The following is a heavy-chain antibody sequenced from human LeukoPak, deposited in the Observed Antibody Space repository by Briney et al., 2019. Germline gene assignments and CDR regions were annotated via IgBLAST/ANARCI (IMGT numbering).Heavy chain of an antibody. D-gene: IGHD3-22*01. Sequence: ASVKVSCKASGYTFTSYGISWVRQAPGQGLKWMGWINPYSGGTNYAQEFQGRVTMTRDTSISTAYMELSRLTSDDTAVYYCARKSASGYYSNFDYWGQGTLVTVSS. V-gene: IGHV1-2*02. CDR2: INPYSGGT. J-gene: IGHJ4*02. CDR1: GYTFTSYG. CDR3: ARKSASGYYSNFDY.